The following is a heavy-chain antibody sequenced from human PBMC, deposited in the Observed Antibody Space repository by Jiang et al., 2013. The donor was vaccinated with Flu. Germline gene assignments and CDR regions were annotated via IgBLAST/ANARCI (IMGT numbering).Heavy chain of an antibody. Sequence: SGAEVKKPGSSVKVSCKASGGTFSSYAISWVRQAPGQGLEWMGRIIPILGIANYAQKFQGRVTITADKSTSTAYMELSSLRSEDTAVYYCASGVWGGSYLVGNFDYWGQGNPGHRLL. J-gene: IGHJ4*01. CDR1: GGTFSSYA. CDR2: IIPILGIA. V-gene: IGHV1-69*04. D-gene: IGHD1-26*01. CDR3: ASGVWGGSYLVGNFDY.